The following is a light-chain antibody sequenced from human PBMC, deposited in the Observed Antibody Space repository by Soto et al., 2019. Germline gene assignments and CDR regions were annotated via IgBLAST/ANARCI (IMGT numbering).Light chain of an antibody. Sequence: QSALTQPRSVSGSPGQSVTISCIGTSSDVGAYNYVSWYQQHPGKAPKLMIYDVTKRPSGVPDRFSGSKSGNTASLTISGLQAEDEADYYCSSYGASSVFGTGTKLTVL. CDR2: DVT. V-gene: IGLV2-11*01. CDR1: SSDVGAYNY. CDR3: SSYGASSV. J-gene: IGLJ1*01.